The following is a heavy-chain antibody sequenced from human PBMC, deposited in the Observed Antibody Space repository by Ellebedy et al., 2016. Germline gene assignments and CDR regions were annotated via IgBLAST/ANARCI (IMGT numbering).Heavy chain of an antibody. V-gene: IGHV5-51*01. J-gene: IGHJ5*02. Sequence: GESLKISCKGSGYSFTNYWIGWVRQMPGKGLEWMGIIYPGDSDTRYSPSFQGQVTISADKSISTAYLQWSSLKASDTAMYYCARVKGSYSYGYPGGFDPWGQGTLVTVSS. CDR2: IYPGDSDT. D-gene: IGHD5-18*01. CDR3: ARVKGSYSYGYPGGFDP. CDR1: GYSFTNYW.